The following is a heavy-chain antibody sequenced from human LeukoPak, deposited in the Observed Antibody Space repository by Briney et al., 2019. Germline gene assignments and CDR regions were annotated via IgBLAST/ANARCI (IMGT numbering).Heavy chain of an antibody. V-gene: IGHV3-7*03. D-gene: IGHD3-22*01. Sequence: GGSLRLSWAASGFTFSSYWMSWVRKAPGKGLEWVANIKQDGSEKYYVDSVKGRFTISRDNSKNTLYLQMSSLRAEDTAVYYCAKDENFYDSSGYHYVKYFDYWGQGTLVTVSS. CDR2: IKQDGSEK. CDR1: GFTFSSYW. J-gene: IGHJ4*02. CDR3: AKDENFYDSSGYHYVKYFDY.